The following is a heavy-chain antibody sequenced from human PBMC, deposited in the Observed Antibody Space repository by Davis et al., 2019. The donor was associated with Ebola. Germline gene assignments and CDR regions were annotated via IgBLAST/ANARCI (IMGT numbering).Heavy chain of an antibody. D-gene: IGHD3-22*01. Sequence: GGSLRLSCAASGFSFSTYTMTWVRQAPGKGLEWVSSISISSAFIYYADSVKGRFTISRDNSKNTLYLQMNSLRAEDTAVYYCARGARGLTMIVVVNWYFDLWGRGTLVTVSS. CDR2: ISISSAFI. CDR1: GFSFSTYT. CDR3: ARGARGLTMIVVVNWYFDL. J-gene: IGHJ2*01. V-gene: IGHV3-21*01.